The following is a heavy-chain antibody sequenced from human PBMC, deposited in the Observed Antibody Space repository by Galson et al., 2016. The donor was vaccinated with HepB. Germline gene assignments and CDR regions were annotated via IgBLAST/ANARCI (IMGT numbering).Heavy chain of an antibody. CDR3: ARTLSDYDFWSGFYD. Sequence: PALVKPTQTLTLTCTFSGFPLSTSGMCVNWIRQPPGKALEWLARIDWNDNKYYSTSLRTRLTISKDTSKNQVVLTMTNMDPVDTATFYCARTLSDYDFWSGFYDWGQGTLVTVSS. CDR2: IDWNDNK. D-gene: IGHD3-3*01. V-gene: IGHV2-70*11. CDR1: GFPLSTSGMC. J-gene: IGHJ4*02.